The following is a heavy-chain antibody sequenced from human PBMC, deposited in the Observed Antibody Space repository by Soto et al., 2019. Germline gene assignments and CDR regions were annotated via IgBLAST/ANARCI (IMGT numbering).Heavy chain of an antibody. CDR1: GGTFSSYA. J-gene: IGHJ4*02. CDR3: ARAHGGWYPGDFDY. V-gene: IGHV1-69*01. D-gene: IGHD6-19*01. Sequence: QVQLVQSGAEVKKPGSSVKVSCKASGGTFSSYAISWVRQAPGLGLEWMGGTIPIFGTANYAQKVQGRVKITTDESTSTAYMELSSLGSEDTAVYYWARAHGGWYPGDFDYWGQGTLVTVSS. CDR2: TIPIFGTA.